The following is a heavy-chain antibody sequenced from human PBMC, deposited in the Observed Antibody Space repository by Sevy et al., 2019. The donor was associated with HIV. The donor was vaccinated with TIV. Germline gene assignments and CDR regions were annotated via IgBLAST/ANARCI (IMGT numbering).Heavy chain of an antibody. Sequence: GGYLRLSCAASGFSFSTHAMHWVRQAPGKGLEWVAVISFDGSDKYYSDSVKGRFTISRDDSKNTLLLQMSSLRAEDTAVYYCARDGRYSTVWYPGYWGQGTLVTVSS. D-gene: IGHD6-19*01. J-gene: IGHJ4*02. CDR3: ARDGRYSTVWYPGY. CDR2: ISFDGSDK. CDR1: GFSFSTHA. V-gene: IGHV3-30*03.